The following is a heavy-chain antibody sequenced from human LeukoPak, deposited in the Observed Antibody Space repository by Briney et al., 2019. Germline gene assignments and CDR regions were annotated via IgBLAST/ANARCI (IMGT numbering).Heavy chain of an antibody. CDR3: VKAAGSWYGYFDY. D-gene: IGHD6-13*01. CDR1: GFTFSNYG. J-gene: IGHJ4*02. Sequence: PGRSLRLSCATSGFTFSNYGMHWVRQAPGKGLEWVAVISYDGSNKYYADSVKGRFTISRDNSKNTLYLQMSSLRPEDTAVYYCVKAAGSWYGYFDYWGQGTLVTVSS. CDR2: ISYDGSNK. V-gene: IGHV3-30*18.